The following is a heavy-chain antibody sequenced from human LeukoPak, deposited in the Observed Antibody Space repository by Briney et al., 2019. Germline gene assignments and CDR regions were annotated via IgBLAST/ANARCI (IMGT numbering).Heavy chain of an antibody. J-gene: IGHJ6*03. D-gene: IGHD5-24*01. Sequence: GASVKVSCKASGYTLTGYYMHWVRQAPGQGLEWMGCINPNSGGTNYAQKFQGRVTMTRETSISTAYMELSRLRSDDTAVYYCARDGLDGYNIGYYYYYMDVWGKGTTVTVSS. CDR1: GYTLTGYY. CDR3: ARDGLDGYNIGYYYYYMDV. V-gene: IGHV1-2*02. CDR2: INPNSGGT.